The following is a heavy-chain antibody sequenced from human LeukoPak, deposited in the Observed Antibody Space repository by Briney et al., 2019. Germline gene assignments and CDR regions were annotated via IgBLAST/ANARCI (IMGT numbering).Heavy chain of an antibody. Sequence: SQTLSLTCTVSAGSVSSGTYYWNWIRQPAEKGLEWIGRIYTSGRTNYNPSLKSRVTISVDTSKNQISLKLTSVTAADTAVYYCASQTLTDDAFDIWGQGTMVTVSS. V-gene: IGHV4-61*02. CDR2: IYTSGRT. CDR3: ASQTLTDDAFDI. D-gene: IGHD1-20*01. J-gene: IGHJ3*02. CDR1: AGSVSSGTYY.